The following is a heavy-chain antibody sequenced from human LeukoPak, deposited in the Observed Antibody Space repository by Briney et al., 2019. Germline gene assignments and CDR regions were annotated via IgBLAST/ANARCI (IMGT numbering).Heavy chain of an antibody. Sequence: SETLSLTCTVSGGSISSGAYYWGWIRQHPGKGLEYIGYIYYSGSTYYNPSLKSRVTISLDTSKNQFSLKLSSVTAADAAVYYCVRENYFDYWGQGTLVTVSS. CDR2: IYYSGST. V-gene: IGHV4-31*03. CDR3: VRENYFDY. CDR1: GGSISSGAYY. J-gene: IGHJ4*02.